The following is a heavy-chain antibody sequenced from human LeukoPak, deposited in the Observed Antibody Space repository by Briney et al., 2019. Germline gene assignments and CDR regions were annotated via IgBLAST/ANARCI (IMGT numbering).Heavy chain of an antibody. CDR2: IYYSGST. J-gene: IGHJ4*02. CDR1: GGSISSSSYY. V-gene: IGHV4-39*07. D-gene: IGHD5-24*01. CDR3: ARPSRDGYNTYYFDY. Sequence: ASETLSLTCTVSGGSISSSSYYWGWIRQPPGKGLEWIGSIYYSGSTYYNPSLKSRVTISVDTTKNQFSQKLSSVTAADTAVYYCARPSRDGYNTYYFDYWGQGTLVTVSS.